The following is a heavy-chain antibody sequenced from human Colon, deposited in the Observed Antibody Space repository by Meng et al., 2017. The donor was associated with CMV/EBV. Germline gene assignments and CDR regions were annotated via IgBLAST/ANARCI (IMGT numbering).Heavy chain of an antibody. CDR1: GGTFSTYA. J-gene: IGHJ3*02. Sequence: SVKVSCKSSGGTFSTYAINWVRQAPEQGLEWMGRIIPIYGITNYAQKFQGRVTITADKSTSTAYMELSSLRSEDTAVYYCAREAPHIVVVVAATRDAFDIWGQGTMVTVSS. CDR2: IIPIYGIT. CDR3: AREAPHIVVVVAATRDAFDI. D-gene: IGHD2-15*01. V-gene: IGHV1-69*10.